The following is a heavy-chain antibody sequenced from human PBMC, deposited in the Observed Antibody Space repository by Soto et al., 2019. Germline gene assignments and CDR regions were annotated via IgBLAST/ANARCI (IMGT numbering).Heavy chain of an antibody. CDR2: VTASGGGT. CDR1: GLIFNNYA. CDR3: AKALVPALTAKFGY. V-gene: IGHV3-23*01. D-gene: IGHD5-18*01. J-gene: IGHJ4*02. Sequence: PGGSLGLACAASGLIFNNYAMTWVRQAPGKGLEWVSTVTASGGGTFYANSVKGRFTISRDNSRNTLHLQMSSLRVEDTALYYCAKALVPALTAKFGYWGQGTLVTVSS.